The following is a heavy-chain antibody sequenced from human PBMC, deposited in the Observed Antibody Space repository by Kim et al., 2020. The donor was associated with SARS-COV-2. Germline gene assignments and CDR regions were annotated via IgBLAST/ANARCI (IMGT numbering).Heavy chain of an antibody. V-gene: IGHV4-31*03. D-gene: IGHD2-2*02. CDR2: IYYSGST. CDR1: GGSISTTAYY. J-gene: IGHJ5*02. Sequence: SETLSLTCTVSGGSISTTAYYWIWLRQHPGKGLEWIGNIYYSGSTHYNPSLESRATITIDTSKNQFSLKLTSVTAADTAVYYCVRLLRCCDSTRCYTTEFEPWGQGTLVTVSS. CDR3: VRLLRCCDSTRCYTTEFEP.